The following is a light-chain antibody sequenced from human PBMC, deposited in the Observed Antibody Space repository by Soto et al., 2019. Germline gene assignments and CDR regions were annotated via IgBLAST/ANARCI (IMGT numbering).Light chain of an antibody. J-gene: IGKJ5*01. Sequence: EIVLTQSPGTLSLSPGERATLSCRASQSVSSNLAWYQQKLGQAPRLLIYGASTRATGIPDRFSGSGSGTDFTLTISRLEPEDFAVYYCQQYGSSPITFGQGTRLEIK. CDR2: GAS. V-gene: IGKV3-20*01. CDR1: QSVSSN. CDR3: QQYGSSPIT.